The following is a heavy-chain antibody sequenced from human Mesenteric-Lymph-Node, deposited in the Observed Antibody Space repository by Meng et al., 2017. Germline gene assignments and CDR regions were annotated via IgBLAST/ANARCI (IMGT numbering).Heavy chain of an antibody. CDR3: ASLYGDSSVWYLDL. J-gene: IGHJ2*01. Sequence: LLQPPEPAPPNALLMGGYLSSCNHQWMWLRQYPGKGLEYLGYIYSSGSTYNTASLKSRVIISVDTSKNQFSLRLNSVTAADTAVYYCASLYGDSSVWYLDLWGRGTLVTVSS. D-gene: IGHD4-17*01. CDR2: IYSSGST. CDR1: GGYLSSCNHQ. V-gene: IGHV4-31*02.